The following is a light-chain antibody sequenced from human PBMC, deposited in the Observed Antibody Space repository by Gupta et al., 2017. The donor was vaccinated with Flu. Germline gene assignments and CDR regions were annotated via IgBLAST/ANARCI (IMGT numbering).Light chain of an antibody. J-gene: IGLJ1*01. Sequence: SITISCTGTSSDVGGYNYVSWDQQHPDKANNLMIYEVTRRPAGVATRFSGSKSGNTASLTISVHQAEDESDYYCTSDTSSSTYVFGTGTKVTVL. CDR3: TSDTSSSTYV. CDR2: EVT. V-gene: IGLV2-14*03. CDR1: SSDVGGYNY.